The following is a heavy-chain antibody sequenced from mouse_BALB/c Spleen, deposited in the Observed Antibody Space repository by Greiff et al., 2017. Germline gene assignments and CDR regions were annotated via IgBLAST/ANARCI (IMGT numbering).Heavy chain of an antibody. Sequence: VKLQESGPELVKPGASVRISCKASGYTFTSYYIHWVKQRPGQGLEWIGWIYPGNVNTKYNEKFKGKATLTADKSSSTAYMQLSSLTSEDSAVYFCASPYAMDYWGQGTSVTVSS. CDR3: ASPYAMDY. J-gene: IGHJ4*01. CDR1: GYTFTSYY. V-gene: IGHV1S56*01. CDR2: IYPGNVNT.